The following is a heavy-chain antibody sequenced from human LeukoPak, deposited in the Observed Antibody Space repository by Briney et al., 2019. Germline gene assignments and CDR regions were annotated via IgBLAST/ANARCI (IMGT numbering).Heavy chain of an antibody. CDR2: INPNSGGT. J-gene: IGHJ6*02. V-gene: IGHV1-2*06. D-gene: IGHD4-11*01. CDR1: GYTFTGYY. Sequence: ASVKVSCKASGYTFTGYYMHWVRQAPGQGLEWMGRINPNSGGTNYAQKFQGRVTMTRDTSISTAYMELSSLRSEDTAVYYCASAVYSNYYYYYGMDVWGQGTTVTVSS. CDR3: ASAVYSNYYYYYGMDV.